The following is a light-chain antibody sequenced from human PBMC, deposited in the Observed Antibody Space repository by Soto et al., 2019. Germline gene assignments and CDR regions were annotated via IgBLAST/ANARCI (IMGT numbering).Light chain of an antibody. CDR2: KES. CDR3: KQYNSYST. V-gene: IGKV1-5*03. CDR1: QTISSW. Sequence: DIQMTQSPSTLSGSVGDRVTITFRASQTISSWLAWYQQKPGKAPKRLIYKESSLESGATSSFSRSGSGKEFTLTIRSLKPDDFATYYCKQYNSYSTFGQGTQADIK. J-gene: IGKJ1*01.